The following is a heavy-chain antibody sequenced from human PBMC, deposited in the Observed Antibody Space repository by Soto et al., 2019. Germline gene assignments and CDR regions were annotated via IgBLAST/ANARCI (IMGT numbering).Heavy chain of an antibody. J-gene: IGHJ6*02. CDR1: GYTFTSYG. Sequence: ASVKVSCKASGYTFTSYGISWVRQAPGQGLEWMGWISAYNGNTNYAQKLQGRVTMTTDTSTSTAYMELRSLRSDDTAVYYCARYCSNTSCYYYYYGMDVWGQGTTVTVSS. CDR2: ISAYNGNT. V-gene: IGHV1-18*01. D-gene: IGHD2-2*01. CDR3: ARYCSNTSCYYYYYGMDV.